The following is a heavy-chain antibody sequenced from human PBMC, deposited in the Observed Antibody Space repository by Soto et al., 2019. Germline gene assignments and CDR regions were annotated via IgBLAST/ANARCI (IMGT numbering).Heavy chain of an antibody. CDR2: ISGSGDST. V-gene: IGHV3-23*01. CDR3: ARDSGYSYGPFDY. D-gene: IGHD5-18*01. J-gene: IGHJ4*02. CDR1: GFTFSSYA. Sequence: GGSLRLSCAASGFTFSSYAMSWVRQAPGKGLEWVSGISGSGDSTYYADSVKGRFTISRDNSKNTLYLQMNSLRAEDTAVYYCARDSGYSYGPFDYWGQGTLVTVSS.